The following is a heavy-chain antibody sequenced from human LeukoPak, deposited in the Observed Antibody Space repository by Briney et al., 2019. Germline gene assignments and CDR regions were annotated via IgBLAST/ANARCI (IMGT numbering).Heavy chain of an antibody. V-gene: IGHV4-34*01. Sequence: SETLSLTCAVYGGSFSGYYWSWIRQPPGKGLEWIGEINHSGSTNYNPSLKSRVTISVDTSKNQFSLKLSSVTAADTAVYYCARVVVVVAAPSFDYWGQGTLVTVSS. CDR3: ARVVVVVAAPSFDY. CDR2: INHSGST. CDR1: GGSFSGYY. D-gene: IGHD2-15*01. J-gene: IGHJ4*02.